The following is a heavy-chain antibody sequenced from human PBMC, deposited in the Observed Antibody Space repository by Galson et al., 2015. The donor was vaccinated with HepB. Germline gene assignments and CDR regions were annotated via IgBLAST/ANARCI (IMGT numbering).Heavy chain of an antibody. V-gene: IGHV3-30*15. CDR3: AREGMAGTLDY. J-gene: IGHJ4*02. Sequence: DSVKGRFTISRDNSKNTLYLQMSSLRAEDTAVYYCAREGMAGTLDYWGQGTLITVSS. D-gene: IGHD6-19*01.